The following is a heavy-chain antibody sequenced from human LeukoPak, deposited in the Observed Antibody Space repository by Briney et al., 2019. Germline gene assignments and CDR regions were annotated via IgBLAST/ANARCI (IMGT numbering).Heavy chain of an antibody. D-gene: IGHD3-22*01. V-gene: IGHV3-7*02. CDR2: IKEDGSEK. Sequence: GGSLRLSCAASGFNFNTYWMSWVRQTPGKGLEWVANIKEDGSEKYYMDSVKGRFTISRDNVKNSLYLQMNSLRAEDTATYYCARGIHSSGYYYVIVPYFDYWGQGALVTVSS. CDR1: GFNFNTYW. CDR3: ARGIHSSGYYYVIVPYFDY. J-gene: IGHJ4*02.